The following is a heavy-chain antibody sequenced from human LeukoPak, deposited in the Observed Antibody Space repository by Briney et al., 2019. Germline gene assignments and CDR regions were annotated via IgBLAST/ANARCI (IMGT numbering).Heavy chain of an antibody. V-gene: IGHV3-9*01. CDR3: AKSLAMATGPNY. CDR2: ISWNSGSI. CDR1: AFTFNNYW. J-gene: IGHJ4*02. Sequence: GGSLRLSCVASAFTFNNYWMHWVRQAPGKGLEWVSGISWNSGSIGYADSVKGRFTISRDNAKNSLYLQMNSLRAEDTALYYCAKSLAMATGPNYWGQGTLVTVSS. D-gene: IGHD5-18*01.